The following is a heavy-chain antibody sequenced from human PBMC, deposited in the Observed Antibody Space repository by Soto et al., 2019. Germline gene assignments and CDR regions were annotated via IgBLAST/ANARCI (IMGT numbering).Heavy chain of an antibody. CDR3: ARVRGDIVVVPAATPYYYYGMDV. D-gene: IGHD2-2*01. J-gene: IGHJ6*02. Sequence: QVQLVQSGAEVKKPGASVKVSCKASGYTFTSYGISWVRQAPGQGLERMGWISAYNGNTNYAQKLQGRVTMTTDTSTRTAYMELRSLRSDDTAVYYCARVRGDIVVVPAATPYYYYGMDVWGQGTTVTVSS. V-gene: IGHV1-18*01. CDR1: GYTFTSYG. CDR2: ISAYNGNT.